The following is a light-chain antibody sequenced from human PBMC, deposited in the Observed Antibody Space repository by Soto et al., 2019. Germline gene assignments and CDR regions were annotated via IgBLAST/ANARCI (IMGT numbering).Light chain of an antibody. CDR2: AAS. CDR1: QGISRY. V-gene: IGKV1-9*01. Sequence: IQLTQSPSSRSASVGYSVTITCRSSQGISRYLSWYQQKPGRAPKLLISAASTLQSGVPARFSGSGSGTDLTLSITSLQPEDFANYYCQQLNTYPVNFGGGTKV. J-gene: IGKJ4*01. CDR3: QQLNTYPVN.